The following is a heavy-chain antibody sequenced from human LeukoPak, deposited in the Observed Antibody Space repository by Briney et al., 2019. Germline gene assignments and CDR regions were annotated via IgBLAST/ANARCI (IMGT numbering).Heavy chain of an antibody. CDR3: AGEGKYGYSGYVQQYYFDY. D-gene: IGHD5-12*01. J-gene: IGHJ4*02. V-gene: IGHV1-46*01. Sequence: ASVKVSCKASGYTFTSYYMYWVRQAPGQGLEWMGIINPSGGSTSYAQKFQGRVTMTRDTSTSTVYMELSSLRSEDTAVYYCAGEGKYGYSGYVQQYYFDYWGQGTLVTVSS. CDR2: INPSGGST. CDR1: GYTFTSYY.